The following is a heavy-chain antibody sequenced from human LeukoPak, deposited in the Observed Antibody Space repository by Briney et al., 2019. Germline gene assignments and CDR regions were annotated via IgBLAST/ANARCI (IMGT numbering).Heavy chain of an antibody. CDR1: GSTFSSYA. V-gene: IGHV3-23*01. D-gene: IGHD3-22*01. CDR3: ARPFYDSSGYYPMTFDY. Sequence: GGSLRLSCAASGSTFSSYAMSWVRQAPGKGLEWVSAISGSGGSTYYADSVKGRFTISRDNAKNSLYLQMNSLRAEDTAVYYCARPFYDSSGYYPMTFDYWGQGTLVTVSS. CDR2: ISGSGGST. J-gene: IGHJ4*02.